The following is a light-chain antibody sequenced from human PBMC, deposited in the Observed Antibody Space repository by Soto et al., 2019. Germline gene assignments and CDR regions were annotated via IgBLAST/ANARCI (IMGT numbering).Light chain of an antibody. CDR1: QSVSGN. J-gene: IGKJ2*01. Sequence: EIGMTQSPATLSVSPGERATLSCRASQSVSGNLAWYQQKPGQAPRLLIYGASTKATGIPDRFSGSGSGTEFTLTISRLQSEDFAVYNCQQYNNWPPITFGQGTKQEIK. CDR2: GAS. V-gene: IGKV3-15*01. CDR3: QQYNNWPPIT.